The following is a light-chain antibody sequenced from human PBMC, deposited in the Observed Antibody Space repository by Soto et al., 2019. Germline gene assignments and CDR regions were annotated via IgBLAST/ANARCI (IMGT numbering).Light chain of an antibody. CDR2: GAS. CDR3: QQYSNWPRT. Sequence: EIVMPQSPATLSMSPGERATLSCRASQSVSRNLAWFQQKPGQAPRLLIYGASTRATGIPARFSGSGSGTEFTLTISSLQSEDFVVYYCQQYSNWPRTFGQGTKMEIK. J-gene: IGKJ1*01. CDR1: QSVSRN. V-gene: IGKV3-15*01.